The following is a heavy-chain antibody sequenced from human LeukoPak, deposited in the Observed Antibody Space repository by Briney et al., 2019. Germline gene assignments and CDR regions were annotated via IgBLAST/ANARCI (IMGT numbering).Heavy chain of an antibody. V-gene: IGHV3-20*04. CDR2: INWSGRKT. J-gene: IGHJ5*02. CDR3: AREGVGGDGIIAAPKPFDL. D-gene: IGHD1-26*01. Sequence: PGGSLRLSCAASGFTFDDFGMSWVRQVPGKGLEWVSGINWSGRKTDYADSVRGRTTISRDNAKNSLYLEMNSLRAEDTAFYYCAREGVGGDGIIAAPKPFDLWGQGTQVTVSS. CDR1: GFTFDDFG.